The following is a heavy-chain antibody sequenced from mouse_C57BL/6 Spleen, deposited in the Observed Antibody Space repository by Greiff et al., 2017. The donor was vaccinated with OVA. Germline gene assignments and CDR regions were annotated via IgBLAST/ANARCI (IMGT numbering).Heavy chain of an antibody. CDR3: ARGTLYDSYFDY. J-gene: IGHJ2*01. V-gene: IGHV1-52*01. CDR1: GYTFTSYW. CDR2: IDPSDSET. Sequence: VQLQQPGAELVRPGSSVKLSCKASGYTFTSYWMPWVKQRPIQGLEWIGNIDPSDSETHYNQKFKDKATLTVDKSSSTAYMQLSSLTSEDSAVYYCARGTLYDSYFDYWGQGTTLTVSS. D-gene: IGHD2-3*01.